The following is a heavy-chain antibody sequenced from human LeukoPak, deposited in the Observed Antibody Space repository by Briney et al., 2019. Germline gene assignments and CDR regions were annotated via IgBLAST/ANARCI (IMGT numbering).Heavy chain of an antibody. J-gene: IGHJ4*02. V-gene: IGHV4-59*12. CDR1: GFSISGYY. CDR3: ASTDSSGYYLDY. Sequence: SETLSLTCAVSGFSISGYYWSWIRQPPGKGLEWIGYIYYSGSTNYNPSLKSRVTISVDTSKNQFSLKLSSVAAADTAVYHCASTDSSGYYLDYWGQGTLVTVSS. D-gene: IGHD3-22*01. CDR2: IYYSGST.